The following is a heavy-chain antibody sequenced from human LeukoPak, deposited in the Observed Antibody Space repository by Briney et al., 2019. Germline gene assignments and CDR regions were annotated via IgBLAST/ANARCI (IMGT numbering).Heavy chain of an antibody. Sequence: GGSLRLSCAASGFTFSSFWMSWVRQAPGKGLEWVANIKQDGSEKYYVDSVKGRFTISRDNAKNSLYLQMNSLRAKDTAVYYCARGGYGGSYYGVFYFYYYMDVWGKGTTVSVSS. D-gene: IGHD1-26*01. CDR3: ARGGYGGSYYGVFYFYYYMDV. CDR1: GFTFSSFW. V-gene: IGHV3-7*01. CDR2: IKQDGSEK. J-gene: IGHJ6*03.